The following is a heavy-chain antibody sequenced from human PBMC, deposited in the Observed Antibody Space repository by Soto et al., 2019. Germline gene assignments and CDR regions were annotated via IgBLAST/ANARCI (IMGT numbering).Heavy chain of an antibody. CDR3: ARDRGYRALDI. D-gene: IGHD6-13*01. J-gene: IGHJ3*02. CDR2: IKEDGSQK. Sequence: GGSLRLSCAASGFTFSRSWMTWVRQAPGKGLDWVANIKEDGSQKYYVDSVKGRFIISRDNAKNSLFLQMNSLRDEDTAVYYCARDRGYRALDIWGQGTMVTVSS. V-gene: IGHV3-7*01. CDR1: GFTFSRSW.